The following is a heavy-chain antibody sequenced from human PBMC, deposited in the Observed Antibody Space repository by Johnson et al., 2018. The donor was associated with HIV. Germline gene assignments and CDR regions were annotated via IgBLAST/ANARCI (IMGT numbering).Heavy chain of an antibody. CDR3: ARGRIGMMEVYLRGGAFDI. CDR1: GFTFSSYG. V-gene: IGHV3-NL1*01. Sequence: QVQLVESGGGVVQPGRSLRLSCAASGFTFSSYGMHWVRQAPGKGLEWVSVIYSGGSTYYADSVKGRFTISRDNSKNTLYLQMNSLRAEDTAVYYCARGRIGMMEVYLRGGAFDIWGQGTMVTVSS. D-gene: IGHD3-22*01. CDR2: IYSGGST. J-gene: IGHJ3*02.